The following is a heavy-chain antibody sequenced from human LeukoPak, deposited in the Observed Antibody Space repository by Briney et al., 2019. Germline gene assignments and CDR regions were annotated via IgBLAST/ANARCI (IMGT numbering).Heavy chain of an antibody. CDR3: ARDSTRGLDY. CDR2: INWNGGST. J-gene: IGHJ4*02. Sequence: GGSLRLSCAASGFTFDDYAMSWVRQAPGKGLEWVSFINWNGGSTAYGDSVKGRFTISRDNAKNSLYLQMDSLRADDTAFYYCARDSTRGLDYWGQGTLVTVSS. CDR1: GFTFDDYA. V-gene: IGHV3-20*04. D-gene: IGHD4-17*01.